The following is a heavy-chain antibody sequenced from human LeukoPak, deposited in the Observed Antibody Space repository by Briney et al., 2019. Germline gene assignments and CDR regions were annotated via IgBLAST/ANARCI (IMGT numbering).Heavy chain of an antibody. J-gene: IGHJ4*02. D-gene: IGHD3-9*01. CDR1: GYTFTSYY. Sequence: ASVKVSCKASGYTFTSYYMHWVRQAPGQGLEWMGIINPSGGSTSYAQKFQDRLFLTMDMTTNTVYMELNSLTSEDTAVYYCATGADILTPFDNWGQGSLVTVSS. V-gene: IGHV1-46*01. CDR2: INPSGGST. CDR3: ATGADILTPFDN.